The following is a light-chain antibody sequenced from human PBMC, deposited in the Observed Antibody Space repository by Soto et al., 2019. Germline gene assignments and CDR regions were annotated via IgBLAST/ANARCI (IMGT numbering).Light chain of an antibody. J-gene: IGKJ1*01. V-gene: IGKV1-5*01. CDR3: QHCAFDSHT. Sequence: DIQMTQSPATVSASVGDRVTITCRSSQNINYWLAWYQQRPGSAPKLLIYDVSTLQSGVPSRFSGSHSGTDFNLTISPLQPDDFATYYCQHCAFDSHTFGQGTNVDVK. CDR2: DVS. CDR1: QNINYW.